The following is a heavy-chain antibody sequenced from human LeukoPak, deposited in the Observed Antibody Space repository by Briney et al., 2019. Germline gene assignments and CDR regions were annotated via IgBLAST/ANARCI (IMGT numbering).Heavy chain of an antibody. CDR2: IYYSGST. CDR1: GGSISSSSYY. CDR3: ARVGQESSSWYNYYYYYGMDV. D-gene: IGHD6-13*01. J-gene: IGHJ6*02. V-gene: IGHV4-39*07. Sequence: SETLSLTCTVSGGSISSSSYYWGWIRQPPGKGLEWIGSIYYSGSTYYNPSLKSRATISVDTSKNQFSLKLSSVTAADTAVYYCARVGQESSSWYNYYYYYGMDVWGQGTTVTVSS.